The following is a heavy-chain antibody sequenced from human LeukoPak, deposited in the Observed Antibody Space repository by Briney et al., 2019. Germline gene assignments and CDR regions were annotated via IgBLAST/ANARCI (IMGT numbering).Heavy chain of an antibody. D-gene: IGHD6-19*01. V-gene: IGHV3-23*01. J-gene: IGHJ4*02. CDR1: RFTFSSYA. CDR3: AKLYRAVAAHPDY. CDR2: ISGSGGST. Sequence: PGGSLRLSCAASRFTFSSYAMSWVPQAPGKGLEWVSAISGSGGSTYYADSVKGRFTISRDNSKNTLHLQMNSLRAEDTAVYYCAKLYRAVAAHPDYWGQGTLVTVSS.